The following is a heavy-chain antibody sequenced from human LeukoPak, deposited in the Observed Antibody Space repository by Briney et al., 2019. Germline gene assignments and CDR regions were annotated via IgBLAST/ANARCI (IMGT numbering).Heavy chain of an antibody. V-gene: IGHV1-3*01. CDR3: ARDPTLRSPDLFDY. D-gene: IGHD4-17*01. Sequence: ASVKVSCKASGYAFTSYAMHWVRQAPGQRLEWMGWINAGNGNTKYSQKFQGRVTITRDTSASTAYMELSSLRSEDTAVYYCARDPTLRSPDLFDYWGQGTLVTVSS. CDR2: INAGNGNT. CDR1: GYAFTSYA. J-gene: IGHJ4*02.